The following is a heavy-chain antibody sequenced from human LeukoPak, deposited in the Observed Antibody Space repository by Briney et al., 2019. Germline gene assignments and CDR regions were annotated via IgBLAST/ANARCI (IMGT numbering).Heavy chain of an antibody. CDR3: ARENTLPSIAAAGHFDY. V-gene: IGHV1-2*02. Sequence: GASVKVSCKASGYTFSGYYMHWVRPAPGQGLEWMGWINPNSGGTNYAQKFQGRVTMTRDTSISTAYMELSRLRSDDTAVYYCARENTLPSIAAAGHFDYWGQGTLVTVSS. J-gene: IGHJ4*02. D-gene: IGHD6-13*01. CDR1: GYTFSGYY. CDR2: INPNSGGT.